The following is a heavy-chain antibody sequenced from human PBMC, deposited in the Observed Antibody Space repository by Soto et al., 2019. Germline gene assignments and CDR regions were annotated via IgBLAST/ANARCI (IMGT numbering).Heavy chain of an antibody. D-gene: IGHD1-26*01. Sequence: QVLLQESGPGLVKPSGTLSLTCTVFGDSISSSNWWTWVRQSPGMGLEWIGEIYHSGKTNSDPSLKSRVTMSVDKSRNHFSLELTSVTAADTAVYYCASSSGNNYGVGTNYYFDYWGQGTLVTVSS. CDR3: ASSSGNNYGVGTNYYFDY. CDR1: GDSISSSNW. V-gene: IGHV4-4*02. CDR2: IYHSGKT. J-gene: IGHJ4*02.